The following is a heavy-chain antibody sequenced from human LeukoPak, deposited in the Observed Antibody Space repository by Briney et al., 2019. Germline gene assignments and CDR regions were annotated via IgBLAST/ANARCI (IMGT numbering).Heavy chain of an antibody. CDR1: GGSISSSNW. V-gene: IGHV4-4*02. D-gene: IGHD3-22*01. Sequence: PSETLSLTCDVSGGSISSSNWWTWVRQPPGKGLERIGEIYHAGNTNYNPSLKSRVTISVNKYKNQFSLKVTSVTAADTAVYYCATEAYYDSSGPHFDYWGQGTLVTVSS. CDR3: ATEAYYDSSGPHFDY. CDR2: IYHAGNT. J-gene: IGHJ4*02.